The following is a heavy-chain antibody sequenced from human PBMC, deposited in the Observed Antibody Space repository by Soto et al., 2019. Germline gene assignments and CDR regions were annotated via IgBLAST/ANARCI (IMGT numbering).Heavy chain of an antibody. J-gene: IGHJ4*02. Sequence: QVQLVESGGGVVQPGRSLRLSCAASGLTFSAAGMHWVRQAPGKGLEWVAFIANDGRSESYADSVKGRFTISRDNSQNRLYLQMTGLTAEDTAVYYFAKDKGRTAIDYRGQGTLVSVSS. CDR1: GLTFSAAG. V-gene: IGHV3-30*18. CDR3: AKDKGRTAIDY. CDR2: IANDGRSE.